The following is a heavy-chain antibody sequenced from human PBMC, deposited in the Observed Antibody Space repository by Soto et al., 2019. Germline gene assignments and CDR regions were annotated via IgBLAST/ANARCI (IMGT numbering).Heavy chain of an antibody. CDR1: GDSISSGDHY. D-gene: IGHD2-15*01. CDR3: ARGAAPFDF. V-gene: IGHV4-30-4*01. CDR2: IYFTAST. J-gene: IGHJ4*02. Sequence: TPSLTCTVSGDSISSGDHYWSWIRQSPGKGLEWIAYIYFTASTYYNPSLKSRVTISLDTSKNQFSLRLTSVTAADTAVYYCARGAAPFDFWGQGTLVTVSS.